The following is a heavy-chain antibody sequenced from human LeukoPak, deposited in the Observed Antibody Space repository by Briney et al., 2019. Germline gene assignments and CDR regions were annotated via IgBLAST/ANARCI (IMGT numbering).Heavy chain of an antibody. CDR2: MSSSSSTK. V-gene: IGHV3-48*04. D-gene: IGHD2-2*01. CDR3: ARDQDVVVLLGIIAYDAFDV. CDR1: GFTFSSYS. J-gene: IGHJ3*01. Sequence: GGSLRLSCAASGFTFSSYSMNWVRQAPGKGLEWVSYMSSSSSTKHYADSVKGRFTISRDNAKNSLYLQMNSLRVDDTAVYYCARDQDVVVLLGIIAYDAFDVWGQGTLVTVSS.